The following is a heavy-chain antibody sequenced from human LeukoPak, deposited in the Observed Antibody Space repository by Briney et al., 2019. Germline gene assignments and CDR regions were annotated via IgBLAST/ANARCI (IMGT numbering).Heavy chain of an antibody. V-gene: IGHV3-23*01. CDR1: GFTFSSYA. CDR3: ARVGYDSSGLPDY. J-gene: IGHJ4*02. CDR2: ISGSGGST. D-gene: IGHD3-22*01. Sequence: GGSLRLSFAASGFTFSSYAMSWVRQAPGKGLEWVSAISGSGGSTYYADSVKGRFTISRDNSKNTLYLQMNSLRAEDTAVYYCARVGYDSSGLPDYWGQGTLVTVSS.